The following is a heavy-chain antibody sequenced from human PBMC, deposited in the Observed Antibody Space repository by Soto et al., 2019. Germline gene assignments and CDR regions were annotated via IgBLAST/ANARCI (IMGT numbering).Heavy chain of an antibody. CDR2: IGTAGDT. CDR1: GFTFSSYD. J-gene: IGHJ6*02. Sequence: GGSLRLSCAASGFTFSSYDMHWVRQATGKGLEWVSAIGTAGDTYYPGSVKGRFTISRENAKNSLYLQMNSLRAEDTAVYYCARAGGRGVYYGMDVWGQGTTVTVSS. D-gene: IGHD3-16*01. V-gene: IGHV3-13*01. CDR3: ARAGGRGVYYGMDV.